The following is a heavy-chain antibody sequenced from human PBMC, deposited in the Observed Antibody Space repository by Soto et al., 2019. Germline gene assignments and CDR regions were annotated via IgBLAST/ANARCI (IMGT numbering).Heavy chain of an antibody. CDR3: ARRDTSGFLRYFDN. Sequence: ASVKVSCKSSGGTFGSFINYPINWVRQAPGQGLEWMGGIVPNVGTVNYAQKFRGKVTITADKSTGTAYMELSSLRSEDTALYYCARRDTSGFLRYFDNWGQGTQVTVSS. J-gene: IGHJ4*02. D-gene: IGHD3-3*01. CDR2: IVPNVGTV. V-gene: IGHV1-69*06. CDR1: GGTFGSFINYP.